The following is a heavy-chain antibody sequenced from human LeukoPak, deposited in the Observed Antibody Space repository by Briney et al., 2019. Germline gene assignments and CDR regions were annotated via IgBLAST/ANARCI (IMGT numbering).Heavy chain of an antibody. Sequence: GGSPRLSCASSGFTFSSYWMLWVRQAPAKGRVCGSRINSDGSSTNYGDSVKGRFTIFRDNAKISLYLQMNSLRAEDTAVYYCARDQALYSGYDQFDYWGQGPLVTVSS. J-gene: IGHJ4*02. CDR2: INSDGSST. D-gene: IGHD5-12*01. CDR3: ARDQALYSGYDQFDY. V-gene: IGHV3-74*01. CDR1: GFTFSSYW.